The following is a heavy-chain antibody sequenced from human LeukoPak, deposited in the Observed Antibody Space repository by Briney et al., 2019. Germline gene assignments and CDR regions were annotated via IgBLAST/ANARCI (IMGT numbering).Heavy chain of an antibody. CDR1: GYTFTSYG. D-gene: IGHD6-13*01. J-gene: IGHJ6*02. Sequence: ASVKVSCKASGYTFTSYGISWVRQAPGQGLEWMGWISAYNGNTNYAQKLQGRVTMTTGTSTSTAYMELRSLRSDDTAVYYCARDPPTYSSSWKDYYYYYYGMDVWGQGTTVTVSS. CDR3: ARDPPTYSSSWKDYYYYYYGMDV. CDR2: ISAYNGNT. V-gene: IGHV1-18*01.